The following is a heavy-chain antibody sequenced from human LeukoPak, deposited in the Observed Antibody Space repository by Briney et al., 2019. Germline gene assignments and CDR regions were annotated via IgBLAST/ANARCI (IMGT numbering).Heavy chain of an antibody. J-gene: IGHJ4*02. CDR1: GFTYSSYE. CDR3: ARETGSYDY. D-gene: IGHD3-9*01. Sequence: GGSLRLFCAASGFTYSSYEMNWVRQAPGKGLEWVSYISSSGSTVYYADSVKRRFTISRDNAKNSLYLQMNSLRAEDTAVYYCARETGSYDYWGQGTLVTVSS. V-gene: IGHV3-48*03. CDR2: ISSSGSTV.